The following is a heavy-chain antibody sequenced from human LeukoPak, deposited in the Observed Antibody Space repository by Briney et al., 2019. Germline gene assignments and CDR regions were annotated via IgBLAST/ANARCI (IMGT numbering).Heavy chain of an antibody. J-gene: IGHJ4*02. Sequence: GGYLRLSCAASGFTFSSYAMSWVRQAPGKGLEWVSAISGSGGSTYYADSVKGRFTISRDNSKNTLYLQMNSLRAEDTAVYYCATGSGDYFDYWGQGTLVTVSS. CDR1: GFTFSSYA. CDR3: ATGSGDYFDY. V-gene: IGHV3-23*01. D-gene: IGHD1-14*01. CDR2: ISGSGGST.